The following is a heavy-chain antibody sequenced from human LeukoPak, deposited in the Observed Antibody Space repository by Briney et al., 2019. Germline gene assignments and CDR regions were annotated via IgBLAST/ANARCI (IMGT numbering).Heavy chain of an antibody. Sequence: GGSLRLSCAASGFTFSSYAMSWVRQAPGKGLEWVGFIRSKAYGGTTEYAASVKGRFTISRDDSKSIAYLQMNSLKTEDTAVYYCTREGIVGGFDPWGQGTLVTVSS. V-gene: IGHV3-49*04. CDR1: GFTFSSYA. CDR2: IRSKAYGGTT. CDR3: TREGIVGGFDP. J-gene: IGHJ5*02. D-gene: IGHD2-15*01.